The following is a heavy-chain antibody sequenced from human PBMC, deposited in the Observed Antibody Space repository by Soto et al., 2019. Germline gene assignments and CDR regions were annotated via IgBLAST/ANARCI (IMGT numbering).Heavy chain of an antibody. CDR1: GGSISSGGYY. CDR3: ARGRIFGAVSFDP. D-gene: IGHD3-3*01. Sequence: QVQLQESGPGLVKPSQTLSLTCTVSGGSISSGGYYWSWIRQHPGKGLEWIGYIYYSGSTYYNPSLKSQVTITVDTSKNQFSLKLSSVTAADTAVYYCARGRIFGAVSFDPWGQGTLVTVSS. J-gene: IGHJ5*02. CDR2: IYYSGST. V-gene: IGHV4-31*01.